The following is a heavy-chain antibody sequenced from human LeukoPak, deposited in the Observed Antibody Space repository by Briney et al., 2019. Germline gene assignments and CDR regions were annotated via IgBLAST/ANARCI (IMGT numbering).Heavy chain of an antibody. CDR2: IGGVGDT. CDR1: GFTFSTYV. D-gene: IGHD2-21*02. CDR3: AKDTTAMWFDL. J-gene: IGHJ5*02. Sequence: GGSLRLSCAASGFTFSTYVMNWVRQAPGKGLEWVSTIGGVGDTYYADSVKGRFTISRDNSKNTVSLQMNSLRAEDTALYYCAKDTTAMWFDLWGQGTLATVSS. V-gene: IGHV3-23*01.